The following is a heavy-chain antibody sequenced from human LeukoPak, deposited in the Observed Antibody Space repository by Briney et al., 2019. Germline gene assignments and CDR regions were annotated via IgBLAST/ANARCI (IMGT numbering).Heavy chain of an antibody. CDR1: GGSLRSYY. CDR2: IYYSGST. J-gene: IGHJ3*02. CDR3: ARVKGRATGYAFDI. D-gene: IGHD1-1*01. V-gene: IGHV4-59*01. Sequence: SETLSLTCTVSGGSLRSYYWSWIRQPPGKGLEWMGYIYYSGSTNYNPSLKSRVTISVDTSKNQFSLKLSSVTAADTAVYYCARVKGRATGYAFDIWGQGTMVTVSS.